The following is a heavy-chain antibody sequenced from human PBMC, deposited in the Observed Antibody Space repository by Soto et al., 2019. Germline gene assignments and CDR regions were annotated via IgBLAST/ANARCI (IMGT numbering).Heavy chain of an antibody. CDR3: TTGRDDLLY. Sequence: EVQLVESGGGLVKPGGSLRLSCAVSGFTFDKVWMNWVRQAPGKGLEWVGRIKSKTDGGTTDYAAPVKGRFTISRAYSKNMLYLQMNSLKTEDTGMYFCTTGRDDLLYWGQGTLVTVSS. CDR1: GFTFDKVW. J-gene: IGHJ4*02. CDR2: IKSKTDGGTT. D-gene: IGHD1-26*01. V-gene: IGHV3-15*07.